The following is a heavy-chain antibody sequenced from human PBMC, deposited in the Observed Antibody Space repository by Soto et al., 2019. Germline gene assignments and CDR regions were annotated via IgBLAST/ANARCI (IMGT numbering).Heavy chain of an antibody. V-gene: IGHV1-18*04. CDR2: ISVYSGNT. CDR3: ARDSWGLAVADYHYGMDV. Sequence: GASVKVSCKASGYTFTSYGISWVRQAPGQGLEWMGWISVYSGNTNYAQKLQGRITMTTDISTRAVYMELRSLRSDDTAVYYCARDSWGLAVADYHYGMDVWGQGTTVTVSS. D-gene: IGHD6-19*01. CDR1: GYTFTSYG. J-gene: IGHJ6*02.